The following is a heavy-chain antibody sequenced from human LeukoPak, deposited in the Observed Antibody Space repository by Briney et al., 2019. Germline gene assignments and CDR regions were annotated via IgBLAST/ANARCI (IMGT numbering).Heavy chain of an antibody. CDR2: INPSGGTT. D-gene: IGHD1-7*01. CDR3: ASTITGTTYDAFDI. J-gene: IGHJ3*02. CDR1: GYSFTSYY. Sequence: ASVKVSCKASGYSFTSYYMHWVRQAPGQWLEWMGIINPSGGTTSYAQKFQGRVTVTRDTSTGTVYMELSSLRSEDTAVYYCASTITGTTYDAFDIWGQGTMVTVSS. V-gene: IGHV1-46*01.